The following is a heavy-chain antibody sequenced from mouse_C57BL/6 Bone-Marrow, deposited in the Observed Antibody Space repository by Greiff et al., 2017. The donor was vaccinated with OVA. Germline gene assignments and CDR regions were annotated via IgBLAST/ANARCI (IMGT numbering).Heavy chain of an antibody. CDR2: IDPEDGDT. CDR3: TLQLDFDY. V-gene: IGHV14-1*01. CDR1: GFNIKDYY. Sequence: VQLQQSGAELVRPGASVKLSCTASGFNIKDYYMHWVKQRPEQGLEWIGRIDPEDGDTEYAPKFQGKATMTAATSSNTAYLQRSSLTSEDTAVYYCTLQLDFDYWGQGTTLTVSS. J-gene: IGHJ2*01. D-gene: IGHD3-1*01.